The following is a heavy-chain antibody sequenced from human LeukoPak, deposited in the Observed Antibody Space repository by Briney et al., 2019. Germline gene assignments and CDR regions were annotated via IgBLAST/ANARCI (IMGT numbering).Heavy chain of an antibody. CDR2: TYYRS. Sequence: SQTLSLTCAISGDSVSSNSAAWNWIRQSPSRGLEWLGSTYYRSDYAVSVKSRITINPDTSKNQFSLQLNSVTPEDTAVYYCAREGGYDSSGYSQQELDYWGQGTLVTVSS. CDR1: GDSVSSNSAA. V-gene: IGHV6-1*01. CDR3: AREGGYDSSGYSQQELDY. J-gene: IGHJ4*02. D-gene: IGHD3-22*01.